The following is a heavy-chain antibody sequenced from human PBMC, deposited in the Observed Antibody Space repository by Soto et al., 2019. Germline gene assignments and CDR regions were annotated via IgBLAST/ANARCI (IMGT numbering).Heavy chain of an antibody. Sequence: GGSLRLSCAASGFTFDDYAMHWVRQAPGKGLEWVSLISGDGGSTYYADSVKGRFTISRDNSKNSLYLQMNRLRTEDAALYDGEKDECSGGGCDYYYYDGMDDWGQGTTVTVSS. J-gene: IGHJ6*02. V-gene: IGHV3-43*02. CDR1: GFTFDDYA. D-gene: IGHD2-15*01. CDR3: EKDECSGGGCDYYYYDGMDD. CDR2: ISGDGGST.